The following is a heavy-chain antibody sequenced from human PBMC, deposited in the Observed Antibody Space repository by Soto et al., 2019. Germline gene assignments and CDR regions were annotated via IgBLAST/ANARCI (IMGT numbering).Heavy chain of an antibody. Sequence: QVQLVQSGAEVKKPGASVKVSCKASGYTFTSYGISWVRQAPGQGLEWMGWISAYNGNTNYAQKLRGRVTMTTDTSTSTAYMELRSLRSDDTAVYYCARELVPSMVRGVTPDAFDIWGQGTMVTVSS. V-gene: IGHV1-18*01. CDR2: ISAYNGNT. D-gene: IGHD3-10*01. CDR3: ARELVPSMVRGVTPDAFDI. CDR1: GYTFTSYG. J-gene: IGHJ3*02.